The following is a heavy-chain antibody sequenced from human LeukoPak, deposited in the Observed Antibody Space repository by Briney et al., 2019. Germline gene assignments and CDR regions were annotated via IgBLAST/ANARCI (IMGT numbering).Heavy chain of an antibody. D-gene: IGHD3-10*01. CDR3: ATDPLWFGELLSDY. CDR2: MNPNSGNT. J-gene: IGHJ4*02. V-gene: IGHV1-8*02. CDR1: GYTFTSYD. Sequence: GASVKVSCKASGYTFTSYDINWVRQATGQGLEWMGWMNPNSGNTGYAQKFQGRVTMTEDTSTDTAYMELSSLRSEDTAVYYCATDPLWFGELLSDYWGQGTLVTVSS.